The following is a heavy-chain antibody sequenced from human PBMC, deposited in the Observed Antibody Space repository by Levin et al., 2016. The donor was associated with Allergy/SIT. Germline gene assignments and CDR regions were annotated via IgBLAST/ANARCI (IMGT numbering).Heavy chain of an antibody. CDR3: ARKGSGYYAYYYYYMDV. CDR2: INHSGST. J-gene: IGHJ6*03. D-gene: IGHD3-3*01. Sequence: RQAPGKGLEWIGEINHSGSTNYNPSLKSRVTISVDTSKNQFSLKLSSVTAADTAVYYCARKGSGYYAYYYYYMDVWGKGTTVTVSS. V-gene: IGHV4-34*01.